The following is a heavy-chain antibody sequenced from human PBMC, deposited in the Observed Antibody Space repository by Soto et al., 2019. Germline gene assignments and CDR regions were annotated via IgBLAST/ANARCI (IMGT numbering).Heavy chain of an antibody. D-gene: IGHD6-13*01. J-gene: IGHJ6*02. CDR1: GFTFSSYG. Sequence: QVQLVESGGGVVQPGRSLRLSCAASGFTFSSYGMHWVRQAPGKGLEWVAVIWYDGSNKYYADSVKGRFTISRDNSKNTLYLQMNSLRAEDTAVYYCARVNSSPLHYYYYGMDVWGQGTTVTVSS. CDR3: ARVNSSPLHYYYYGMDV. CDR2: IWYDGSNK. V-gene: IGHV3-33*01.